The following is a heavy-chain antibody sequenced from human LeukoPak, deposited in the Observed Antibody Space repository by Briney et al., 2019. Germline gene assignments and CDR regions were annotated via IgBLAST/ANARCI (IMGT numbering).Heavy chain of an antibody. CDR1: GYTFTSYG. Sequence: GASVKVSCKASGYTFTSYGISWVRQAPGQGLEWMGWISAHNGYTKYAQKVQGRVSLTTDTSTSTAYMELRSLRSDDTAVYYCARDPVPDYLTHYMDVWGKGTTVTVSS. V-gene: IGHV1-18*01. CDR3: ARDPVPDYLTHYMDV. CDR2: ISAHNGYT. D-gene: IGHD2-2*01. J-gene: IGHJ6*03.